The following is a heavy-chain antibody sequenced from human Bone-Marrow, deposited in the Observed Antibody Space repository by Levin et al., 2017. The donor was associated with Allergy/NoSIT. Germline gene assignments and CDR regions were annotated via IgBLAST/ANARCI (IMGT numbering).Heavy chain of an antibody. CDR3: ARLLVVVAAIGWFDP. CDR2: INHSGST. J-gene: IGHJ5*02. CDR1: GGSFSGYY. D-gene: IGHD2-15*01. V-gene: IGHV4-34*01. Sequence: SQTLSLTCAVYGGSFSGYYWSWIRQPPGKGLEWIGEINHSGSTNYNPSLKSRVTISVDTSKNQFSLKLSSVTAADTAVYYCARLLVVVAAIGWFDPWGQGTLVTVSS.